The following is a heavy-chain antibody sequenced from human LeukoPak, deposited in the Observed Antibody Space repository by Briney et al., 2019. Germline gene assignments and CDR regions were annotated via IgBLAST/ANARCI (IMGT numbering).Heavy chain of an antibody. J-gene: IGHJ4*02. CDR3: ARARPLYYYDSSGYLDY. Sequence: SETLSLTYAVYGGSFSGYYWSWIRQPPGKGLEWIGEINHSGSTNYNPSLKSRVTISVDTSKNQFSLKLSSVTAADTAVYYCARARPLYYYDSSGYLDYWGQGTLVTVSS. CDR1: GGSFSGYY. V-gene: IGHV4-34*01. D-gene: IGHD3-22*01. CDR2: INHSGST.